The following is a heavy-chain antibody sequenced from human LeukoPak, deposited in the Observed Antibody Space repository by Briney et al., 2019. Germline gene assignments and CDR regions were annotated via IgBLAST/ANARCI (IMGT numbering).Heavy chain of an antibody. Sequence: GGSLRLSCAASGFTFSPYSMKWVRQAPGKGLEWVSYISSSSGNIQYADSVKGRFTISRDNAKNSLYLQMNSLIAEDTAVYYCAREYCSGCSYYSDYYYYYLDVWGKGTTVTVSS. V-gene: IGHV3-21*01. D-gene: IGHD2-15*01. CDR3: AREYCSGCSYYSDYYYYYLDV. CDR2: ISSSSGNI. CDR1: GFTFSPYS. J-gene: IGHJ6*03.